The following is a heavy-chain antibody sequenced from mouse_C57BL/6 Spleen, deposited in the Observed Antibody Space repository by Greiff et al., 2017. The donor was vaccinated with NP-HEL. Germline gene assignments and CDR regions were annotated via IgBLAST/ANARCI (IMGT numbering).Heavy chain of an antibody. Sequence: QVQLKESGAELVRPGASVTLSCKASGYTFTDYEMHWVKQTPVHGLEWIGAIDPETDGTAYNQKCKGKARLTADKSSSTAYMELRSLTSEDSAVYYCTRTGDYIPPLWYFEVWGTGTTVTVSS. D-gene: IGHD2-12*01. V-gene: IGHV1-15*01. J-gene: IGHJ1*03. CDR2: IDPETDGT. CDR3: TRTGDYIPPLWYFEV. CDR1: GYTFTDYE.